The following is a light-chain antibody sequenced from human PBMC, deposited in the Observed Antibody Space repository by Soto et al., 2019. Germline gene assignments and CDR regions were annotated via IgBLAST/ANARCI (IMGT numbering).Light chain of an antibody. Sequence: EIVLTQSPGTLSLSPGERATLSCRASQSLTNSFIAWYQQKPGQAPRLLIYDTSSRATGIPDRFSGSGSGTDFTLTISRLEPEDFATYYCQQYNSYPITFGQGTRLEIK. J-gene: IGKJ5*01. CDR2: DTS. CDR3: QQYNSYPIT. CDR1: QSLTNSF. V-gene: IGKV3-20*01.